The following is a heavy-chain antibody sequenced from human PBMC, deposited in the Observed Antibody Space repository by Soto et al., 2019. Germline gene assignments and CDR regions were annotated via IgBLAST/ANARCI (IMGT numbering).Heavy chain of an antibody. CDR1: GYDFTTYW. V-gene: IGHV5-51*01. CDR2: VCPGDSDT. J-gene: IGHJ6*02. CDR3: VRSCSRSSFYYFHCGMDV. D-gene: IGHD6-6*01. Sequence: GESLKISCKGSGYDFTTYWIGWVRQMPGKGLEYMGIVCPGDSDTRYSPSFQGQVTISADKSTNTAYLQWRSLKASDTAIYYCVRSCSRSSFYYFHCGMDVWGQGTTVTVSS.